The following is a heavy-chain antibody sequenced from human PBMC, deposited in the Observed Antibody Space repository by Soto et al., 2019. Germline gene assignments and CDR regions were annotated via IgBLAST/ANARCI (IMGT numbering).Heavy chain of an antibody. J-gene: IGHJ6*02. V-gene: IGHV3-30*18. Sequence: PGGSLRLSCAASGFDFRNYGIHWVRQAPGKGLEWVAVISYDGSDKYYSESVKGRFAISRDNSKNTLFLQLNSLRAEDMAVYYCAKDKGGYQRKWDYYHGMGVWGQGTTVTVSS. CDR1: GFDFRNYG. D-gene: IGHD2-2*01. CDR2: ISYDGSDK. CDR3: AKDKGGYQRKWDYYHGMGV.